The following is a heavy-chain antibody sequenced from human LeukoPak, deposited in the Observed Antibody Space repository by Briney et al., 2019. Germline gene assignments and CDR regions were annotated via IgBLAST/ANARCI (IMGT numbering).Heavy chain of an antibody. CDR3: ARAYSSEYFQH. CDR2: INSDGSST. Sequence: GGSLRLSCAASGFTFSSYWMHWVRQAPGTGLVWVSRINSDGSSTTYADSVKGRFTISRDNAKNTLYLQMNSLRAEDTAVYYCARAYSSEYFQHWGQGTLVTVSS. J-gene: IGHJ1*01. D-gene: IGHD2-21*01. CDR1: GFTFSSYW. V-gene: IGHV3-74*01.